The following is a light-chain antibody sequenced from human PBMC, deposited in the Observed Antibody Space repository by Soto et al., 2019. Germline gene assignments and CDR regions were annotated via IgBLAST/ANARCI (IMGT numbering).Light chain of an antibody. CDR3: SSYAGSKV. J-gene: IGLJ1*01. CDR2: EVS. V-gene: IGLV2-8*01. CDR1: SSDVGGYNF. Sequence: QSVLTQPPSASGSPGQSVTISCTGTSSDVGGYNFVAWYQQHPGKAPKLMISEVSKRPSGVPDRFSGSKSGNTASLTVSGLQAEDEADYYCSSYAGSKVFGTGTKVTVL.